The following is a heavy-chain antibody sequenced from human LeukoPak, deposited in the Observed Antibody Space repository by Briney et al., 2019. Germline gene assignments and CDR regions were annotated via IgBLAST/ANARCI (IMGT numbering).Heavy chain of an antibody. CDR2: ISPYNGNT. CDR3: ARNLAYDSSGHYYYNMDV. J-gene: IGHJ6*03. V-gene: IGHV1-18*01. Sequence: ASVKVSYKPSGYTFTRHGISWVRQAPGQGLEWMGWISPYNGNTNYAQKFQGRVTMTTDTSTSTAYMELRSLRSDDTAVYYCARNLAYDSSGHYYYNMDVWGKGTTVTISS. CDR1: GYTFTRHG. D-gene: IGHD3-22*01.